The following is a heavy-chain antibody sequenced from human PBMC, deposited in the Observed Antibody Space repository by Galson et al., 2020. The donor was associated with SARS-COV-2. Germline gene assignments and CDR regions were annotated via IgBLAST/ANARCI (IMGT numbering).Heavy chain of an antibody. J-gene: IGHJ6*02. CDR2: ISSSGNYI. V-gene: IGHV3-21*01. CDR3: ARGEPGGSGSSFNYHYGLDV. Sequence: GGSLRLSCGASGFAFSTYSLNWVRQTPGKGLEWVSSISSSGNYIYDADSVKGRFTISRDNAKNTLYLQMSSLRDEDTAVYYCARGEPGGSGSSFNYHYGLDVWGQGTTVTVSS. D-gene: IGHD3-10*01. CDR1: GFAFSTYS.